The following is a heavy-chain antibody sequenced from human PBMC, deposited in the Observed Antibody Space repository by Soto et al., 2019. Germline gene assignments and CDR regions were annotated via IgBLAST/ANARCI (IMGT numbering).Heavy chain of an antibody. V-gene: IGHV3-66*01. CDR3: AREGRSSSSAYYYYYYMDV. CDR2: IYSGGST. D-gene: IGHD6-6*01. J-gene: IGHJ6*03. CDR1: GFTVSSNY. Sequence: GGSLRLSCAASGFTVSSNYMSWVRQAPGKGLEWVSVIYSGGSTYYADSVKGRFTISRDNSKNTLYLQMNSLRAEDTAVYYCAREGRSSSSAYYYYYYMDVWGKGTTVTVSS.